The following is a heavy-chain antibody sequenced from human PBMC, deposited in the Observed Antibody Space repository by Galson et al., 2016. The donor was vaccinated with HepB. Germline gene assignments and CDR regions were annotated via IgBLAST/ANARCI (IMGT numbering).Heavy chain of an antibody. CDR1: GLTLRNFA. CDR3: ARGGYVLDF. J-gene: IGHJ3*01. D-gene: IGHD3-10*02. V-gene: IGHV3-7*03. Sequence: SLRLSCAASGLTLRNFAMHWVRQAPGKGLEWVATIKEGGSEKYYLDSVKGRFTISRDTAKNSLDLQVSSLRAEDTSGYYCARGGYVLDFWGQGTVVTVSS. CDR2: IKEGGSEK.